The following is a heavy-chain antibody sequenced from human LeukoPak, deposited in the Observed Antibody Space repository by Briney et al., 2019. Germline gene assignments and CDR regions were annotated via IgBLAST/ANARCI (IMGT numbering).Heavy chain of an antibody. V-gene: IGHV4-61*02. CDR2: IYTSGST. Sequence: PSQTLSLTCTVSGGSISSGSYYWSWIRQPAGKGLEWIGRIYTSGSTNYNPSLKSRVTISVDTSKNQFSLKLSSVTAADTAVYYCARGLGWQTIDYWGQGTLVTVSS. D-gene: IGHD2-15*01. J-gene: IGHJ4*02. CDR1: GGSISSGSYY. CDR3: ARGLGWQTIDY.